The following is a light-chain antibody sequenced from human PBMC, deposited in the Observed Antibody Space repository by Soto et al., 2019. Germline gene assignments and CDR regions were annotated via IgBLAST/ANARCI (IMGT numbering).Light chain of an antibody. J-gene: IGKJ2*01. CDR3: QQRSNWPPYT. V-gene: IGKV3-11*01. CDR2: DAS. Sequence: EIVLTQSPATLSLSPGERATLSCRPSKRFTSYLAWYQQKPGQAPRLLIYDASNRATGIPARFSGSGSGTDFTLTISSLEPEDFAVYYCQQRSNWPPYTFGQGTKLEIK. CDR1: KRFTSY.